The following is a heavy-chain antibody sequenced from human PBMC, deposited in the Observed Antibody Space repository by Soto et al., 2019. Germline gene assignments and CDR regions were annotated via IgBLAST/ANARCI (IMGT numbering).Heavy chain of an antibody. Sequence: GGSLRLSCAASGFTFYDFGMHWVRQSPGKGLEWVAVISYDGNNKYYADSMKGRFTISRDNSKSTLFLQMDRLTPEDTAIYYCVKDLRIRMSCPHYWGQGTLVTVSS. D-gene: IGHD3-16*01. CDR2: ISYDGNNK. CDR3: VKDLRIRMSCPHY. CDR1: GFTFYDFG. V-gene: IGHV3-30*18. J-gene: IGHJ4*02.